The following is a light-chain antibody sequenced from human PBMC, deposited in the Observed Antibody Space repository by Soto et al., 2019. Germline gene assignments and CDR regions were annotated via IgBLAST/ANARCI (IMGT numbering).Light chain of an antibody. Sequence: AIRMTQSPSSFSASTGDRVTITCRASQGISSYLAWYHQKPGKAPKLLIYAASTLQSGVPSRFSGSGSGTDFTLTISCLQSEDFATYYCQQYYSYPRTVGQGTKVEIK. CDR3: QQYYSYPRT. CDR2: AAS. J-gene: IGKJ1*01. CDR1: QGISSY. V-gene: IGKV1-8*01.